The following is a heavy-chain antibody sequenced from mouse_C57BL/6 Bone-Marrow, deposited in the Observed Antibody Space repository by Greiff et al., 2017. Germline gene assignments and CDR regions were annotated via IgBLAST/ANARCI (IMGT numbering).Heavy chain of an antibody. V-gene: IGHV2-5*01. CDR1: GFSLTSYG. Sequence: QVQLQQSGPGLVQPSQSLSITCTVSGFSLTSYGVHWVRQSPGKGLEWLGGIWRGGSTDYNAALMSRLSITKDNSKSQVFFKMNSLQADDTAIYYCATNYLFFYYYAMDYWGQGTSVTVSS. CDR3: ATNYLFFYYYAMDY. J-gene: IGHJ4*01. D-gene: IGHD1-1*01. CDR2: IWRGGST.